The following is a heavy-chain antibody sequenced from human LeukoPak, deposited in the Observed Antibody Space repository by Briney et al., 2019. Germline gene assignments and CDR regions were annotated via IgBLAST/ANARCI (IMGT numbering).Heavy chain of an antibody. CDR1: GFTFSSYD. Sequence: GGSLRLSCAASGFTFSSYDMHWVRQATGKGLEWVSAIGTAGDTYYPGSVKGRFTISRENAKNSLYLQMNSLRAGDTAVYYCARVKQQLVRGYYYYYMVVWGKGTTVTVSS. V-gene: IGHV3-13*01. D-gene: IGHD6-13*01. CDR3: ARVKQQLVRGYYYYYMVV. J-gene: IGHJ6*03. CDR2: IGTAGDT.